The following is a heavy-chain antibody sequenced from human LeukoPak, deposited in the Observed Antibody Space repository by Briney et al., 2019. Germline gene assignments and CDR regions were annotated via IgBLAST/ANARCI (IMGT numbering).Heavy chain of an antibody. CDR3: ARDESPYYYGSGASYYDMDV. D-gene: IGHD3-10*01. J-gene: IGHJ6*02. CDR2: INTNTGNP. Sequence: RASVKVSCKASGYTFTSYAMNWVRQAPGQGLEWMGWINTNTGNPTYAQGFTGRFVFSLDTSVSTAYLQISSLKAEDTAVYYCARDESPYYYGSGASYYDMDVWGQGTTVTVSS. V-gene: IGHV7-4-1*02. CDR1: GYTFTSYA.